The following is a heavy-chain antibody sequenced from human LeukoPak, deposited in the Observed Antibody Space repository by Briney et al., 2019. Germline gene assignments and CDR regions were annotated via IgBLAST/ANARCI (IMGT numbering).Heavy chain of an antibody. CDR2: IKRKIDGGTT. Sequence: GGSLTLSWAASGFXFNNAWISWVRQAPGKGLEWVGRIKRKIDGGTTDYAAPGKGRFTISRDDSQNTLFLRMSSLKTEDTAVYYCTTDRRHDILTGYYRGWFDPWGQGILVTVSS. J-gene: IGHJ5*02. CDR1: GFXFNNAW. D-gene: IGHD3-9*01. V-gene: IGHV3-15*01. CDR3: TTDRRHDILTGYYRGWFDP.